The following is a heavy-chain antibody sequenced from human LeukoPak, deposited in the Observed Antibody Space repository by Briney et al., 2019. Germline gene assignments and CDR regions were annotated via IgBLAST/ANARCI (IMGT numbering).Heavy chain of an antibody. D-gene: IGHD1-1*01. CDR3: ARDLEVQLERGYYAMDV. V-gene: IGHV1-3*01. Sequence: ASVKVSCKASGYTFTNYAMHWVRQAPGQRLEWMGWINAGSGNTKYSQKFQGRVTITRDTSASTAYMELSSLRSEDTAVYYCARDLEVQLERGYYAMDVWGKGTTVTVSS. J-gene: IGHJ6*04. CDR2: INAGSGNT. CDR1: GYTFTNYA.